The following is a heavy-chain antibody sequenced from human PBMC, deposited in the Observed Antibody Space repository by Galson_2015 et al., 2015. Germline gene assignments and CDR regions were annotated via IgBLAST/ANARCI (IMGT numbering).Heavy chain of an antibody. J-gene: IGHJ4*02. CDR3: VKTNWDDGRGPLDF. V-gene: IGHV3-23*01. CDR1: GFTFSNYA. D-gene: IGHD1-20*01. CDR2: IGGSHRTGST. Sequence: SLRLSCAASGFTFSNYAMNWVRQAPGKGLEWVSSIGGSHRTGSTNYADSVKGRFTISRDNSKNTLFLLMNSLRVDDTAVYYCVKTNWDDGRGPLDFWGQGTLVTVSS.